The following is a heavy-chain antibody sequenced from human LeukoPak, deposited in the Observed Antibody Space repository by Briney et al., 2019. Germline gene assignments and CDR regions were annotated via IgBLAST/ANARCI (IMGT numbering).Heavy chain of an antibody. Sequence: GGSLRLSCAASGFTVSNKYMTWVRQAPGKGLEWVSLIYSGGRTYYADSVKGRCTISRDNSKNTLYLQMNSLRVEDTAVYYCARGLFLSGYLDAFDIWGQGTVVTVSS. V-gene: IGHV3-53*01. J-gene: IGHJ3*02. CDR3: ARGLFLSGYLDAFDI. CDR1: GFTVSNKY. D-gene: IGHD3-22*01. CDR2: IYSGGRT.